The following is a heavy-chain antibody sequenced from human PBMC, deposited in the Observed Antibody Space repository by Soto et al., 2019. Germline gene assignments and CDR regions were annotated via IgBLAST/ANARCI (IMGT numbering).Heavy chain of an antibody. J-gene: IGHJ6*02. V-gene: IGHV2-5*01. CDR2: IYWNEDK. D-gene: IGHD2-21*01. Sequence: QFTLKESGPTLVKPTQTLTLTCTFSGFSLTTGGVGVGGIRQPPGRSLEWLAVIYWNEDKRRSPSLENRLTITKDTSKNQVVLTMTNMDPVDTGTYYCIYRRASWDYHGLDVWGQGTPVTVSS. CDR3: IYRRASWDYHGLDV. CDR1: GFSLTTGGVG.